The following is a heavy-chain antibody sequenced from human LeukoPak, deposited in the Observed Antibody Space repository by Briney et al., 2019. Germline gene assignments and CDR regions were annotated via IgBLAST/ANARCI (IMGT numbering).Heavy chain of an antibody. Sequence: GGSLRLSCAASGFTFSSYAMHWVRQAPGKGLEWVAVISYDGSNKYYADSVTGRFTISRDNSKNTLYMQMNSLRAEDTAVYYCARGCVGGSSTSCWERPSNEPSEYYYYYMDVWGKGTTVTVSS. CDR2: ISYDGSNK. CDR1: GFTFSSYA. V-gene: IGHV3-30*01. D-gene: IGHD2-2*01. J-gene: IGHJ6*03. CDR3: ARGCVGGSSTSCWERPSNEPSEYYYYYMDV.